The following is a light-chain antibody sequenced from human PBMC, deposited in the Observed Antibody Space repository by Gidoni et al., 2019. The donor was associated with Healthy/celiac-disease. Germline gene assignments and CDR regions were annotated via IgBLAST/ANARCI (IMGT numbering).Light chain of an antibody. CDR1: QSVSSSY. CDR3: QQYGSSPYT. CDR2: GAS. V-gene: IGKV3-20*01. J-gene: IGKJ2*01. Sequence: EIVLTHSPGTLSLSPGERATLSCRASQSVSSSYLAWYQQKPGQAPRLLIYGASSRATGIPDRCSGSGSGTDFTLTISRLEPEDFAVYYCQQYGSSPYTFXXXTKLEIK.